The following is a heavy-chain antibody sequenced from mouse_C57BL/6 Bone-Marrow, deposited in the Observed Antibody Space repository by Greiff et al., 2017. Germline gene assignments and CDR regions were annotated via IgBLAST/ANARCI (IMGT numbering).Heavy chain of an antibody. CDR2: IRSKSNNYAT. D-gene: IGHD2-3*01. Sequence: EVMLVESGGGLVQPKGSLKLSCAASGFSFTTYAMNWVRQAPGKGLEWVARIRSKSNNYATYYADSVKDRFTISRDDSESMLYLQMNNLKAEDTAMYYCVGGYYPYAMDYWGQGTSVTVSS. CDR1: GFSFTTYA. J-gene: IGHJ4*01. CDR3: VGGYYPYAMDY. V-gene: IGHV10-1*01.